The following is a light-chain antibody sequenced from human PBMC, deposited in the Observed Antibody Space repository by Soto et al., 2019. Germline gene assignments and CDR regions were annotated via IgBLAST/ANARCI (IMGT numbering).Light chain of an antibody. J-gene: IGKJ4*01. Sequence: DIQMTQSPSTLSASVGDRVTITCRASQSISDWLAWYQQKPGKAPTLLIYRASSLQGGVPSRFSGSGSGTEFTLTISSLQPDDFATYYCQQYNGYSTFGGGTKVEIK. V-gene: IGKV1-5*03. CDR3: QQYNGYST. CDR1: QSISDW. CDR2: RAS.